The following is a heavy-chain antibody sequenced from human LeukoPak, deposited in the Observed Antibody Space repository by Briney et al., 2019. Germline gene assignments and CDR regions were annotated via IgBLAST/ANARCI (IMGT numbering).Heavy chain of an antibody. J-gene: IGHJ4*02. CDR2: IKQDGSEK. V-gene: IGHV3-7*01. CDR1: GFTFSSYW. CDR3: ARGRRVVTDEYYFDY. D-gene: IGHD2-21*02. Sequence: PGGSLRLSCAASGFTFSSYWMSSVRQAPGKGREWVANIKQDGSEKYYEDSVKGRFTISTDNTKNSLYLQMHSLRAEDTAVYYCARGRRVVTDEYYFDYWGQGTLVTVSS.